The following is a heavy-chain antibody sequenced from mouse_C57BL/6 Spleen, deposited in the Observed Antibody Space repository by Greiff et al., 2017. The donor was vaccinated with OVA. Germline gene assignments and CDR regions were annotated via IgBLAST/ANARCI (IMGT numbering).Heavy chain of an antibody. J-gene: IGHJ3*01. Sequence: QVQLQQSGPELVMPGASVKISCKASGYAFSSSWMNWVKQRPGKGLAWIGRIYPGDGDTNYNGKFKGKSTVTADKSSSTAYMQLSSLTSEDSAVYFCELDSEGDVWGFADWGQGTRVTVAA. CDR3: ELDSEGDVWGFAD. V-gene: IGHV1-82*01. CDR1: GYAFSSSW. D-gene: IGHD3-2*01. CDR2: IYPGDGDT.